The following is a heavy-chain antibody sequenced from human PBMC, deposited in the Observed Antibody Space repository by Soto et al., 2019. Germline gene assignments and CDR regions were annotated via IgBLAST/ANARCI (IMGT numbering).Heavy chain of an antibody. Sequence: GGSLRLSCAASGFTFSTYGMSWVRQAPGKGLEWVSAISGSFDTYYEDSAKGRFTISRDNSKNTLFLEMNSLRAEDTAVYYCARVFGFHDSSGQASYWGQGTLVTVSS. CDR2: ISGSFDT. CDR3: ARVFGFHDSSGQASY. D-gene: IGHD3-22*01. CDR1: GFTFSTYG. J-gene: IGHJ4*02. V-gene: IGHV3-23*01.